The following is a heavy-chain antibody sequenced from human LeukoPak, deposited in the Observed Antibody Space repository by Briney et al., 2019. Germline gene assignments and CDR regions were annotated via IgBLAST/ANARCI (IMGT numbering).Heavy chain of an antibody. Sequence: SETLSLTCAVSDDSISSYYWSWIRQPPGKGLEWIGYISYIGSTNYNPSLKSRVTISIDTSRNQFSLRLSSVTAAATAVYYCARDLVTVTKGFDIWGQGTMVSVSS. J-gene: IGHJ3*02. D-gene: IGHD4-17*01. CDR2: ISYIGST. CDR1: DDSISSYY. V-gene: IGHV4-59*01. CDR3: ARDLVTVTKGFDI.